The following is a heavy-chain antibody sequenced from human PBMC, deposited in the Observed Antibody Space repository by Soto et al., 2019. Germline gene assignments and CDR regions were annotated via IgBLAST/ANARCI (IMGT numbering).Heavy chain of an antibody. Sequence: EVQLVESGGGLVHPGGSLRLSCAASGFTFSSYDMHWVRQATGKGLEWVSAIGTAGDTYYPGSVKGRFTISRENAKNSLYLQMNSLRAGDTAVYYCARGGAAAEHYYYGMDVWGQGTTVTVSS. CDR1: GFTFSSYD. CDR2: IGTAGDT. CDR3: ARGGAAAEHYYYGMDV. J-gene: IGHJ6*02. V-gene: IGHV3-13*01. D-gene: IGHD6-13*01.